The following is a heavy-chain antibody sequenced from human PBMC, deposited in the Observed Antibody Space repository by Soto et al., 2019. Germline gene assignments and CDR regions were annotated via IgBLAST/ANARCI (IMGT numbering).Heavy chain of an antibody. CDR2: IIPVFRAP. J-gene: IGHJ6*02. CDR1: GGTFNTYA. D-gene: IGHD3-3*02. Sequence: QVHLVQSGAEVKKPGSSVKVSCKVSGGTFNTYAISWVRQAPGQGLEGMGGIIPVFRAPDYAQKFQGRVTMTADESARTVYMELNGLRSEDTAVYYCARDKGRPQLGGNYYYITDGWGQGTSVTVSS. V-gene: IGHV1-69*12. CDR3: ARDKGRPQLGGNYYYITDG.